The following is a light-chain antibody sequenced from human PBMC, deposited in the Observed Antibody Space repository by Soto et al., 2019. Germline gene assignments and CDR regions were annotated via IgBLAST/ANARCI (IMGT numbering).Light chain of an antibody. CDR3: QQYNNWPPIT. V-gene: IGKV3-15*01. CDR2: GAS. CDR1: QSVSSN. J-gene: IGKJ5*01. Sequence: EIVMTDSPSTVSVSPGEGVTLSCRASQSVSSNLAWYQQRPGQAPRLLIYGASTRATGIPARFSGSGSGTEFTLTISSLQSEDFAVYYCQQYNNWPPITFGQGTRLEIK.